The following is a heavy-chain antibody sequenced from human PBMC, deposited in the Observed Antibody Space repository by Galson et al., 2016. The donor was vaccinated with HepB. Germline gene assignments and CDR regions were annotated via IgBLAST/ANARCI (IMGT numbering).Heavy chain of an antibody. CDR2: IWYDGSNQ. Sequence: SLRLSCAASGFTFSNSGVHWVRQAPGKGLEWVAAIWYDGSNQYYADSVRGRLTISRDNSRNTLYLQMNSLRAEDTAVYYCARGQGEARLNMVRGRLTEDYQYKGMDVWGQGTTVTVSS. CDR1: GFTFSNSG. J-gene: IGHJ6*02. D-gene: IGHD3-10*01. CDR3: ARGQGEARLNMVRGRLTEDYQYKGMDV. V-gene: IGHV3-33*01.